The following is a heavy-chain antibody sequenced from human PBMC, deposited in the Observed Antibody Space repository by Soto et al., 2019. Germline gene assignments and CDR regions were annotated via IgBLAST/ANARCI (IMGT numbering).Heavy chain of an antibody. CDR3: ARVGGYYQASDQ. V-gene: IGHV4-59*01. D-gene: IGHD3-22*01. Sequence: SETLSLTCTVSGGSISSYYWSWIRQPPGKGLEWIGYIYYSGSTNYNPSLKSRVTISVDTSKNQFSLKLSSVTAADTAVYYCARVGGYYQASDQWGQGSLVTVSS. CDR2: IYYSGST. J-gene: IGHJ4*02. CDR1: GGSISSYY.